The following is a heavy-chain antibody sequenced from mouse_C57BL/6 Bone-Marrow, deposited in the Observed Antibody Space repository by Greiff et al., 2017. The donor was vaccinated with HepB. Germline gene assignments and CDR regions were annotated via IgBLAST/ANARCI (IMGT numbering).Heavy chain of an antibody. CDR2: IWSGGSP. CDR3: ARNRDYYYGSSYWYFDV. Sequence: VKLVESGPGLVQPSQRLSITCTVSGFSLTSYGVHWVRQSPGKGLEWLGVIWSGGSPDYNAAFISRLSISKDNSKSHVFFKMNSLQDDDTAIYYCARNRDYYYGSSYWYFDVWGTGTTVTVSS. V-gene: IGHV2-2*01. J-gene: IGHJ1*03. CDR1: GFSLTSYG. D-gene: IGHD1-1*01.